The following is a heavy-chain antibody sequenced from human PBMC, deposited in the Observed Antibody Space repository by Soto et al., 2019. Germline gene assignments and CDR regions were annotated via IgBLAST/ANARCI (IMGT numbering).Heavy chain of an antibody. CDR3: ARPINMVRGVPNSFGP. V-gene: IGHV5-51*01. Sequence: PGESLKISCTGSGYSFTSYWIGWVRQMPWKGLEYMGIIYPGDSDVRYSPSFQGQVTISAGKTISTAYLQWSSLKASDTAIYYCARPINMVRGVPNSFGPWGQGTVVTVSS. D-gene: IGHD3-10*01. CDR2: IYPGDSDV. J-gene: IGHJ5*02. CDR1: GYSFTSYW.